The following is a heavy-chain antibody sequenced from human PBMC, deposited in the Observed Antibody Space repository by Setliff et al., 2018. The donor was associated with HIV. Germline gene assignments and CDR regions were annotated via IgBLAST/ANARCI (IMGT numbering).Heavy chain of an antibody. CDR2: IYHSGST. Sequence: PSETLSLTCAVYGGSFSGHYWSWIRQSPGKGLEWIGSIYHSGSTYYNPSLKSRVTISVDTSKNQFSLKLSSVTAADTAVYYCARKRNGDFLIGAFDIWGQGTMVTVSS. CDR1: GGSFSGHY. V-gene: IGHV4-34*01. D-gene: IGHD2-21*02. CDR3: ARKRNGDFLIGAFDI. J-gene: IGHJ3*02.